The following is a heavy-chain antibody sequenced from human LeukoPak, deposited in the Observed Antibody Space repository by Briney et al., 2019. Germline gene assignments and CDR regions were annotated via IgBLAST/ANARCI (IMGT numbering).Heavy chain of an antibody. Sequence: SETLSLTCTVSGGSISSGGYYWSWIRQHPGKGLEWIGYIYYSGSTYYNPSLKSRVTISVDTSKNQFSLKLSSVTAADTAVYYCARDRGGAQLVFLDYWGQGTLVTVSS. CDR1: GGSISSGGYY. CDR3: ARDRGGAQLVFLDY. J-gene: IGHJ4*02. D-gene: IGHD6-13*01. CDR2: IYYSGST. V-gene: IGHV4-31*03.